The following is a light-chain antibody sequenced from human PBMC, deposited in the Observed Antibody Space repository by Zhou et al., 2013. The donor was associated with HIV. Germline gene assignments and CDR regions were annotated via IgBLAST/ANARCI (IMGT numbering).Light chain of an antibody. V-gene: IGKV3-20*01. CDR3: QQYGSSPVT. CDR2: GAT. Sequence: EIVLTQSPGTLSLSPGERATLSCRASQSVSSSYLAWYQQKPGQAPRLLIYGATSRATGIPDRFSGSGSGTDFTLTISRLEPEDFAVYFCQQYGSSPVTFGQGTKLEIK. J-gene: IGKJ2*01. CDR1: QSVSSSY.